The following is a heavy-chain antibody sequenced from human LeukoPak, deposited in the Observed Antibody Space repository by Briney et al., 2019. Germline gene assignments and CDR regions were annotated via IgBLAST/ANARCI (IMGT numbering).Heavy chain of an antibody. CDR3: APYYYDRIDY. D-gene: IGHD3-22*01. J-gene: IGHJ4*02. CDR1: GFTFGDYA. Sequence: GGSLRLSCTASGFTFGDYAMSWVRQAPGKGLEWVGFIRSKAYGGTTEYAASVKGRFTISRDDSKSIAYLQMNSLKTEDTAVYYCAPYYYDRIDYWGQGTLVTVSS. V-gene: IGHV3-49*04. CDR2: IRSKAYGGTT.